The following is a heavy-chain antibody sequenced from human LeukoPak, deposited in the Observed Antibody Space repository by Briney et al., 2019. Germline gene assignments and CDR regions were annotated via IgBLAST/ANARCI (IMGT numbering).Heavy chain of an antibody. V-gene: IGHV5-51*01. CDR3: AGWVGASSRGLRY. CDR1: EYRFTTYG. CDR2: IYPGASDT. Sequence: VDSRKISGMCSEYRFTTYGIGGVGQMPGKCLDGMDIIYPGASDTRYSPSFQGQVTISADKSISTAYLQWSSLKASDTAMYYCAGWVGASSRGLRYWGQGTLVTVSS. D-gene: IGHD1-26*01. J-gene: IGHJ4*02.